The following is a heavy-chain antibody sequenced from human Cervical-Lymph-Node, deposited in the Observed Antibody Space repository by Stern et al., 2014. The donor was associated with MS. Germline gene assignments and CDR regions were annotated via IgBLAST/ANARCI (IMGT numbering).Heavy chain of an antibody. CDR3: ATDGEQTLGLADD. Sequence: QVQLGQSGPVVKKPGSSVRVSCEASGVNFSSRRISWVRQAPGHGLEWMGGIIPLLTTIDYAQKFQGRLAITADESTRTAYMELSGLRLEDTAIYYCATDGEQTLGLADDWGQGTLVTVAS. CDR2: IIPLLTTI. D-gene: IGHD3-16*01. CDR1: GVNFSSRR. J-gene: IGHJ4*02. V-gene: IGHV1-69*01.